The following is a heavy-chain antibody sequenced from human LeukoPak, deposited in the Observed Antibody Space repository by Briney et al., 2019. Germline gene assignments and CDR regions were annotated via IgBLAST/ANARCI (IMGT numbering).Heavy chain of an antibody. CDR2: ISSSSSTI. D-gene: IGHD2-2*01. CDR3: ARVSYCSSTSCYEFDY. J-gene: IGHJ4*02. V-gene: IGHV3-48*01. Sequence: GSLRLSCAASGFTFSSYSMNWVRQAPGKGLEWVSYISSSSSTIYYADSVKGRFTISRDSAKNSLYLQMNSLRAEDTAVYYCARVSYCSSTSCYEFDYWGQGTLVTVSS. CDR1: GFTFSSYS.